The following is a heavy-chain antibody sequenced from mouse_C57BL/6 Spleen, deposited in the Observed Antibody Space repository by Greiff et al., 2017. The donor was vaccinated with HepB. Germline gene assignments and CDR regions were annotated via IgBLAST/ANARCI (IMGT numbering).Heavy chain of an antibody. CDR3: ARRNGSSHYAMDY. CDR2: IYPGDGDT. CDR1: GYAFSSSW. J-gene: IGHJ4*01. Sequence: VQLQQSGPELVKPGASVKISCKASGYAFSSSWMNWVKQRPGKGLEWIGRIYPGDGDTNYNGKFKGKATLTADKSSRTAYMQLSSLTSEDSAVYFCARRNGSSHYAMDYWGQGTSVTVSS. V-gene: IGHV1-82*01. D-gene: IGHD1-1*01.